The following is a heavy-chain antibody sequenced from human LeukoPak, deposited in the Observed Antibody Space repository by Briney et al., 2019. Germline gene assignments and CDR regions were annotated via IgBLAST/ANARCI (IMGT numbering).Heavy chain of an antibody. D-gene: IGHD2-15*01. CDR1: GFTFSSYW. CDR3: ARDAGYCSGGSCYPGQFDY. Sequence: GGSLRLSCAVSGFTFSSYWMYWVRQAPGKGLVWVSRIDGDGSSTRYADSVKGRFTISRDNAKNTLYLQMNSLRVEDTAVYYCARDAGYCSGGSCYPGQFDYWGQGTLVTVSS. CDR2: IDGDGSST. J-gene: IGHJ4*02. V-gene: IGHV3-74*01.